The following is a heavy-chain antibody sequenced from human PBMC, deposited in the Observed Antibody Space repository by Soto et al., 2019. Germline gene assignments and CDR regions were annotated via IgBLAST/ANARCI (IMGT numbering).Heavy chain of an antibody. V-gene: IGHV3-73*02. CDR3: TRQGPLGLPDLFYSYAMDV. Sequence: EVHVVESGGGLVQPGGSLRLSCEASGFSFSGSTMHWVRQSAGKGLEWLGRIRGKGKTVATVYAASVKGRFTMSKDDSENLVYLEMTSLTSDDTATSYCTRQGPLGLPDLFYSYAMDVWGQGTTVTVSS. CDR1: GFSFSGST. D-gene: IGHD2-21*02. J-gene: IGHJ6*02. CDR2: IRGKGKTVAT.